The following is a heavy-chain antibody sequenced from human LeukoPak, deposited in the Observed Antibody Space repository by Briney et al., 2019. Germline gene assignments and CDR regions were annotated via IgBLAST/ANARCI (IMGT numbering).Heavy chain of an antibody. V-gene: IGHV4-34*01. D-gene: IGHD3-10*01. J-gene: IGHJ5*02. CDR2: INHSGST. Sequence: SVTLSLTCAVCGGSFNCYYWSWTRQPPEKGLEWIGEINHSGSTNYNPSLKSRVTTSVDTSKNQFSLKLSSVTAADTAVYYCARSGGSITMVRGAMGGGKTTSNWYDPWSQGTLVSVSS. CDR1: GGSFNCYY. CDR3: ARSGGSITMVRGAMGGGKTTSNWYDP.